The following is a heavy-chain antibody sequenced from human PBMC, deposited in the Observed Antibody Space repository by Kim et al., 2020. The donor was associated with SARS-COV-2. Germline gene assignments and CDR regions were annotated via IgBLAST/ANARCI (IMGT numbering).Heavy chain of an antibody. Sequence: SVKGRFTISRDTYSNTLYRQMDGLRTEDTAVYYCARDGEGSGTYLDHWGQGTLVTVSS. J-gene: IGHJ4*02. V-gene: IGHV3-30*10. D-gene: IGHD3-10*01. CDR3: ARDGEGSGTYLDH.